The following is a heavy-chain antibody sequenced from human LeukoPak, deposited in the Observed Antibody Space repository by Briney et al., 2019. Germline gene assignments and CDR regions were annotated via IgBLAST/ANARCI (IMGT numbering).Heavy chain of an antibody. Sequence: PGGSLRLSCAASGFTFSDYGMHWVRQAPGKGLEWVAFVRNDGSKEYYPDSVKGRFTISRDNSRNTLYLQMNSLRAEDTAVYYCAKGGSSSHNWFDPWGQGTLVTVSS. V-gene: IGHV3-30*02. CDR1: GFTFSDYG. D-gene: IGHD6-13*01. CDR3: AKGGSSSHNWFDP. CDR2: VRNDGSKE. J-gene: IGHJ5*02.